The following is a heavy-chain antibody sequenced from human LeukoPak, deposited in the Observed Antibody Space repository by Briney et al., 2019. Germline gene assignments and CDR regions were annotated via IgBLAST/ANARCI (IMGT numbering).Heavy chain of an antibody. J-gene: IGHJ4*02. CDR2: ISWNSRII. CDR3: ARLTGAASGTYYFDF. CDR1: GFIFDDYA. V-gene: IGHV3-9*01. Sequence: PGGSLRLSCAASGFIFDDYAMYWVRHAPGKGLEWVSGISWNSRIIDYADSVKGRFTISRDNAKGSLYLQVNSLTTEDTAFYYCARLTGAASGTYYFDFWGQGTLVTVPS. D-gene: IGHD3-9*01.